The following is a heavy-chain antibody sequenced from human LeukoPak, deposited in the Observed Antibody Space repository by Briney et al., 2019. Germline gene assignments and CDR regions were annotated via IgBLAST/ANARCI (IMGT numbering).Heavy chain of an antibody. D-gene: IGHD3-10*01. CDR3: ARVREDRDYYYMDV. V-gene: IGHV1-2*06. J-gene: IGHJ6*03. Sequence: ASVKVSCKASGYTFTGYYMHWVRQAPGQGLEWMGRINPNSGGTNYAQKFQGRVTMTRDTSISTAYMELSRLRSDDTAVYHCARVREDRDYYYMDVWGKGTTVTVSS. CDR2: INPNSGGT. CDR1: GYTFTGYY.